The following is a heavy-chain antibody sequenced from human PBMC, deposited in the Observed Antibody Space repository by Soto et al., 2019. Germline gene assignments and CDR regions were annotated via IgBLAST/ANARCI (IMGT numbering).Heavy chain of an antibody. V-gene: IGHV3-23*01. D-gene: IGHD3-3*01. CDR3: AKDKLTIFGVVIPRDDAFDI. CDR2: ISGSGGST. CDR1: RFTFSSYA. Sequence: EVQLLESGGGLVQPGGSLRLSCAASRFTFSSYAMSWVRQAPGKGLEWVSAISGSGGSTYYAASVKGRFTISSDNSKNTQYLQMNSLRAEDTAVYYCAKDKLTIFGVVIPRDDAFDIGGQGTMVAVSS. J-gene: IGHJ3*02.